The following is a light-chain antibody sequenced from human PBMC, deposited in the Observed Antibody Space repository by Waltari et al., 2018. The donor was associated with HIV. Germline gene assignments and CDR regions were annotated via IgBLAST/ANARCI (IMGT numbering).Light chain of an antibody. CDR3: QSYDSSLTMV. CDR1: SSNIGAGYD. V-gene: IGLV1-40*01. CDR2: WSI. Sequence: QSVLTQPPSVSRAPGQRVTISCTGGSSNIGAGYDVHWYQRLPGTAPKHLTFWSIKLPTGLPDRFSGSRSGASASLAITGLHGEDGGDCYCQSYDSSLTMVLGGVTKVSGL. J-gene: IGLJ2*01.